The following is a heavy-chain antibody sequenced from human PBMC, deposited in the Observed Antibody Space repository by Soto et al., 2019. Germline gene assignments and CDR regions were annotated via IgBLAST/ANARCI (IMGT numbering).Heavy chain of an antibody. CDR2: IWYDGSNK. V-gene: IGHV3-33*01. CDR3: ARAYYDSSGYRFDY. J-gene: IGHJ4*02. D-gene: IGHD3-22*01. Sequence: GGSLRLSCAASGFNFNNYGMHWVRQAPGKGLEWVAVIWYDGSNKYYADSVKGRFTISRDNSKNTLYLQMNSLRAEDTAVYYCARAYYDSSGYRFDYWGQGTLVTVSS. CDR1: GFNFNNYG.